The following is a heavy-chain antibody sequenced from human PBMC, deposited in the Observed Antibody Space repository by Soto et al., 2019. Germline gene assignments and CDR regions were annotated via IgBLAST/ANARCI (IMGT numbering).Heavy chain of an antibody. V-gene: IGHV3-23*01. Sequence: EVQLLESGGGLVQPGGSLRLSCAASGFTFSSYAMSWVRKAPRKGLEWVSDISGSGGSTYYADSVKGRFTISRDNSKNTLYLQMNSLRAEDTAVYYCAKDIAVAGTGEYFQHWGQGTLVTVSS. CDR2: ISGSGGST. CDR3: AKDIAVAGTGEYFQH. CDR1: GFTFSSYA. J-gene: IGHJ1*01. D-gene: IGHD6-19*01.